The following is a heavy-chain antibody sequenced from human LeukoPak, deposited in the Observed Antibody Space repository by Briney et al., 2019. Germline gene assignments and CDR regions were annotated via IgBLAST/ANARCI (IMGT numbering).Heavy chain of an antibody. CDR2: ITGSGDYT. CDR3: AKDGLYYDGSAHVYYFDY. V-gene: IGHV3-23*01. D-gene: IGHD3-22*01. CDR1: GFTFSGYA. J-gene: IGHJ4*02. Sequence: GSLRLSCAASGFTFSGYAMTWVRQAPGKGLEWVSSITGSGDYTYYIDSVKGRFTISRDNSKNILYLQMNSLRGEDTALYYCAKDGLYYDGSAHVYYFDYWGQGTLVAVSS.